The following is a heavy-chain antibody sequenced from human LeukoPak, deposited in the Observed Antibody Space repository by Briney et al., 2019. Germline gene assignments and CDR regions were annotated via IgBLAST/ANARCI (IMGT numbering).Heavy chain of an antibody. V-gene: IGHV1-69*04. CDR3: ARDPLRHNWFDP. J-gene: IGHJ5*02. CDR1: GGTFINYA. Sequence: SVTVSCKASGGTFINYAISWVRQAPGQGLEWMGRIIPILGIANYAQKFQGRVTITADKSTSTAYMELSSLRSEDTAVYYCARDPLRHNWFDPWGQGTLVTVSS. CDR2: IIPILGIA.